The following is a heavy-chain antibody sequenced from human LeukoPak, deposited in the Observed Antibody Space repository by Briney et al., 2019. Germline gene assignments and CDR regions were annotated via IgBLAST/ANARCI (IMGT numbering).Heavy chain of an antibody. CDR3: ARDRRAVTYDY. CDR2: ISSGGSSK. CDR1: GFAFSDYY. D-gene: IGHD6-19*01. Sequence: GGSLRLSCVVSGFAFSDYYMSWIRQAPGKGLEWVSYISSGGSSKYYADSVKGRVTISRDNAKNLVFLQMNSLGAEDTAVYYCARDRRAVTYDYWGQGTLVTVSS. V-gene: IGHV3-11*01. J-gene: IGHJ4*02.